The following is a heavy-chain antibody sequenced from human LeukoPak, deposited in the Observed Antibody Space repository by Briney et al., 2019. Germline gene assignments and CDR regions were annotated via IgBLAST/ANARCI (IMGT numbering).Heavy chain of an antibody. Sequence: SETLSLTCAVYNASFSAYYWSWIRQPPGKGLEWIGEINHRGSTIYNPSLKSRVTMLVDTSKNQFSLRLTSVTAADTAVYYCTRAPRKAWFDPWGQGTLVTVSS. J-gene: IGHJ5*02. CDR2: INHRGST. D-gene: IGHD1-14*01. V-gene: IGHV4-34*01. CDR1: NASFSAYY. CDR3: TRAPRKAWFDP.